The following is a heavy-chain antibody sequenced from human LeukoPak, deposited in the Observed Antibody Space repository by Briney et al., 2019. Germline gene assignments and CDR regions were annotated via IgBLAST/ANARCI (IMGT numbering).Heavy chain of an antibody. CDR2: IIPIFGTA. D-gene: IGHD4-11*01. CDR1: GGTFSSYA. CDR3: ARDRGDYSNYWFDP. Sequence: ASVKVSCKASGGTFSSYAISWVRQAPGQGLEWMGGIIPIFGTANYAQKFQGRVTITADKSTSTAYMELSSLRSEDTAVYYCARDRGDYSNYWFDPWGQGTLVTVSS. V-gene: IGHV1-69*06. J-gene: IGHJ5*02.